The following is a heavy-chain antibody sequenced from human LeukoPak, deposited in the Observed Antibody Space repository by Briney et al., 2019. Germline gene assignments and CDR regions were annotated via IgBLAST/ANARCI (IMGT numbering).Heavy chain of an antibody. CDR2: IYPGDSVT. CDR1: GYTFTSYW. D-gene: IGHD5-24*01. CDR3: ARRGDGYNLNFDY. Sequence: GESLKNSCKGTGYTFTSYWIGWVRQMPGEGLEWMGIIYPGDSVTRYGPSFQGQVTISADKSISTAYLQWSSLKASDTAMYYCARRGDGYNLNFDYWGQGTLVTVSS. V-gene: IGHV5-51*01. J-gene: IGHJ4*02.